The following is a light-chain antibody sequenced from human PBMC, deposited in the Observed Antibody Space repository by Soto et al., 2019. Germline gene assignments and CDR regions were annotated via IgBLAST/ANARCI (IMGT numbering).Light chain of an antibody. CDR1: QSVXXY. V-gene: IGKV3-11*01. J-gene: IGKJ4*01. CDR3: QQRSNWLT. Sequence: EIVLTQSPATLSXXPGEXXTLXXXXXQSVXXYLAWYQQKPGQAPRLLIYDASNRATGIPARFSGSGSGTDFTLTISSLEPEDFAVYYCQQRSNWLTFGGGTKVEIK. CDR2: DAS.